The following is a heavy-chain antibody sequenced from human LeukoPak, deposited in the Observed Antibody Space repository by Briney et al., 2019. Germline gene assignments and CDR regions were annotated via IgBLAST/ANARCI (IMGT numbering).Heavy chain of an antibody. CDR3: ARVQIRLWFGELLYHWFDP. J-gene: IGHJ5*02. D-gene: IGHD3-10*01. CDR1: GGSINSYY. CDR2: IYTSGST. Sequence: SETLSLTCTVSGGSINSYYWSWIRQPAGKGLEWIGRIYTSGSTNYNPSLKSRVTMSVDTSKNQFSLKLSSVTAADTAVYYCARVQIRLWFGELLYHWFDPWGQGTLVTVSS. V-gene: IGHV4-4*07.